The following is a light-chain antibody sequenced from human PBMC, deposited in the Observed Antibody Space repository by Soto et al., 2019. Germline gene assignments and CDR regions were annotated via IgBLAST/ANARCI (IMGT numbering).Light chain of an antibody. V-gene: IGLV1-40*01. J-gene: IGLJ1*01. CDR2: LNI. Sequence: QSVLTQPPSVSGAPGQRVTISCTGSSSNIGAGYDVHWYQQLPGTAPKLLIFLNINRPSGVPDRFSGSKSGTSASLAITGLRAEDEADYYCQSLDSSLSGYVFGTGTKLTVL. CDR3: QSLDSSLSGYV. CDR1: SSNIGAGYD.